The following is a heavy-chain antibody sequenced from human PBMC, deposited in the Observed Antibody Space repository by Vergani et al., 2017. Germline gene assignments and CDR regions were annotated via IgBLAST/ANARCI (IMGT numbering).Heavy chain of an antibody. Sequence: QLQLQESGSGLVKPSQTLSLTCTVSGVSITSANYYGSWVRQPAGKGLEWIGRIHPSGTTTYNPSLKSRVTLSVDSSKNQFSLNLNSVTAADTSVYYCATDDYSTSYHHWGQGTLVTVSP. J-gene: IGHJ5*02. CDR1: GVSITSANYY. V-gene: IGHV4-61*02. CDR3: ATDDYSTSYHH. D-gene: IGHD2/OR15-2a*01. CDR2: IHPSGTT.